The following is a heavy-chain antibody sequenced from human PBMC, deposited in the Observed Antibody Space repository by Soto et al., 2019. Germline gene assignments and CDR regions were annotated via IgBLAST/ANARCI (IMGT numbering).Heavy chain of an antibody. D-gene: IGHD1-1*01. CDR2: SSNSGTFT. CDR1: GFTFSDYY. V-gene: IGHV3-11*06. Sequence: GGSLRLSCEGSGFTFSDYYMSWIRQAPGKGLEWISYSSNSGTFTKYADSVKGRFSISRDNTKNLLFLQMNSLRAEDTALYYCARSGDNYNLLDYWGQGTPVTVSS. J-gene: IGHJ4*02. CDR3: ARSGDNYNLLDY.